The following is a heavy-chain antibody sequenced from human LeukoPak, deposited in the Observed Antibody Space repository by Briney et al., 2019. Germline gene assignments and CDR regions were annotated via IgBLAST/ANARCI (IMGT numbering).Heavy chain of an antibody. CDR2: IKQDGSEK. D-gene: IGHD5-12*01. V-gene: IGHV3-7*01. CDR3: ARDGLAS. Sequence: GGSLRLSCAASGFTFSSYAMHWVRQAPGKGLEWVANIKQDGSEKYYVDSVKGRFTISRDNAKNSLYLQMNSLRAEDTAVYYCARDGLASWGQGTLVTVSS. J-gene: IGHJ5*02. CDR1: GFTFSSYA.